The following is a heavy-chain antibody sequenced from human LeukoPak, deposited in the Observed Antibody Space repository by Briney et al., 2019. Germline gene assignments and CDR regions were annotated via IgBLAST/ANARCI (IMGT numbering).Heavy chain of an antibody. J-gene: IGHJ4*02. V-gene: IGHV4-59*01. CDR2: IFYSGIT. D-gene: IGHD6-25*01. CDR3: ARAETLAAIYFDF. CDR1: GGSISPYY. Sequence: SETLSLTCSASGGSISPYYWSWIRQPPGKGLEWIGYIFYSGITTYNPSLKSRVTISLDSSKNQFFLRLTSVTAADTAMYYCARAETLAAIYFDFWGQGSLVTVSS.